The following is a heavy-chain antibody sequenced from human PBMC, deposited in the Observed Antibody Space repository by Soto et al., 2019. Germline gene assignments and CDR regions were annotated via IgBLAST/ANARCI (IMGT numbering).Heavy chain of an antibody. CDR1: GYTFTSYA. Sequence: QVQLVQSGAEVKKPGASVKVSCKASGYTFTSYAMHWVRQAPGQRLEWMGWINAGNGNTKYSQKFQGRVTITRDTSASTAYMELSGLRSEDTAVYYCARLSYGSGSHKLDYWGQGTLVTVSS. V-gene: IGHV1-3*01. CDR2: INAGNGNT. D-gene: IGHD3-10*01. J-gene: IGHJ4*02. CDR3: ARLSYGSGSHKLDY.